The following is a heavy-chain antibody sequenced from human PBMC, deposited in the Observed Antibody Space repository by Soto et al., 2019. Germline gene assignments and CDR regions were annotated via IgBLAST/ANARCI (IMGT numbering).Heavy chain of an antibody. V-gene: IGHV4-38-2*01. CDR1: GDSISSGYY. J-gene: IGHJ6*02. CDR3: LDV. Sequence: SETLSLTCAVSGDSISSGYYWAWIRQPPGKGLEWIGSIYHSGTTYYNPSLKSRVTISVDTSKNHFSLKLSSVTAADSAVYYGLDVWGQGTTVTVSS. CDR2: IYHSGTT.